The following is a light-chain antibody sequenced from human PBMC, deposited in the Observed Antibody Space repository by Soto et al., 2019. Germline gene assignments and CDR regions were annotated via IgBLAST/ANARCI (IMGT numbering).Light chain of an antibody. J-gene: IGKJ1*01. CDR2: YAS. Sequence: DIQMTQSPSTLSASVGDRVTITCRASQSISNWLAWYQQKPRKAPKLLIYYASSLASGVPTRFSGSGSGTEYTLTISSLQPVDFATYYCQQYNRSPWTFGQGTKVEIK. CDR1: QSISNW. CDR3: QQYNRSPWT. V-gene: IGKV1-5*01.